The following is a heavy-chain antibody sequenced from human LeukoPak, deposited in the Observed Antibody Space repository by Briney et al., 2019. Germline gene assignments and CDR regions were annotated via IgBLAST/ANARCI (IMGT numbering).Heavy chain of an antibody. CDR3: AREGEFIAVADTTLDY. J-gene: IGHJ4*02. D-gene: IGHD6-19*01. Sequence: AASVKVSCKASGGTFSSYAISWVRQAPGQGLEWMGRIIPILGIANYAQKFQGRVTITADKSTSTAYMELSSLRSEDTAVYYCAREGEFIAVADTTLDYWGQGTLVTVSS. V-gene: IGHV1-69*04. CDR1: GGTFSSYA. CDR2: IIPILGIA.